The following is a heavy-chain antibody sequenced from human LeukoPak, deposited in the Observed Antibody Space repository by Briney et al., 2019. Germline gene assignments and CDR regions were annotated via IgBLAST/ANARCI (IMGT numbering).Heavy chain of an antibody. CDR1: GFSLSTSGMC. CDR3: AHSSPRGYYDSSGYLCYFDY. Sequence: SGPTLVNPTQTLTLTCTFSGFSLSTSGMCVSWFRQPPGKAPEWLARIDWDDDKYYTRSLKTRLSISKDTPKNQVVLTMTNMDPVDTATYYCAHSSPRGYYDSSGYLCYFDYWGQGTLVTVSS. J-gene: IGHJ4*02. V-gene: IGHV2-70*12. CDR2: IDWDDDK. D-gene: IGHD3-22*01.